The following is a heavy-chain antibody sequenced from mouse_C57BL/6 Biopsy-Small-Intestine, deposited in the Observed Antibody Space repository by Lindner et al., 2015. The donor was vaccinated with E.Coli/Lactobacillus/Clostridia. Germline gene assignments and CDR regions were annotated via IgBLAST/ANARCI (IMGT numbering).Heavy chain of an antibody. Sequence: VQLQESGAELVKPGASVKISRKASGYAFSNYWMNWVKQRPGKGLEWIGQIYPGDGDTNYNGKFKGKATLTADKSSSTSYMQLSSLTSEESAVYFCARASYGNYFYVMDFWGQGASVTVSS. D-gene: IGHD2-10*01. CDR3: ARASYGNYFYVMDF. V-gene: IGHV1-80*01. CDR2: IYPGDGDT. CDR1: GYAFSNYW. J-gene: IGHJ4*01.